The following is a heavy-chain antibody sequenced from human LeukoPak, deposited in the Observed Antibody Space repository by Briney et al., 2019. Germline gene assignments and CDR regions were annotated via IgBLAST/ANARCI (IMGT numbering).Heavy chain of an antibody. D-gene: IGHD3-10*01. CDR3: ATPSTMVRGTHYFDY. CDR1: GYTLTELS. J-gene: IGHJ4*02. CDR2: FDPEDGET. V-gene: IGHV1-24*01. Sequence: ASVKVSCKVSGYTLTELSMHWVRQAPGKGLEGMGGFDPEDGETIYAQKFQGRVTMTEDTSTDTAYMELSSLRSEDTAVYYCATPSTMVRGTHYFDYWGQGTLVTVSS.